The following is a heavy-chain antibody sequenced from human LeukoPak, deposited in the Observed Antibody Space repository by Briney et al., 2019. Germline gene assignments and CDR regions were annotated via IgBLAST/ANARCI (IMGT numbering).Heavy chain of an antibody. V-gene: IGHV4-61*02. J-gene: IGHJ4*02. D-gene: IGHD5-18*01. CDR1: GDSISSDNYS. Sequence: SETLSLTCTVSGDSISSDNYSWTWIRQPAGKGLEWIGRFLTTESANYNPSLKSRVTISADMSRNQFSLELRSVTAADTAVYYCARGYSYGYYFDYWGQGTLVTVSA. CDR2: FLTTESA. CDR3: ARGYSYGYYFDY.